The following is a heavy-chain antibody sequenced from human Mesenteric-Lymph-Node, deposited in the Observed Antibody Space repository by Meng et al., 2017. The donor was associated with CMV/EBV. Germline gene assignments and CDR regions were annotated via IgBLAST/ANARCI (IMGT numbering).Heavy chain of an antibody. CDR2: ITPIPGTT. V-gene: IGHV1-69*10. CDR3: AREVGDRLYYYYGMDV. Sequence: SVKVSCKASGGVLNSYGIAWVRQAPGQGLEWMGGITPIPGTTHYTQKFQDRVTITADTSTNTAYMELTSLRSEDTAVYYCAREVGDRLYYYYGMDVWGQRTTVTVSS. CDR1: GGVLNSYG. J-gene: IGHJ6*02. D-gene: IGHD3-10*01.